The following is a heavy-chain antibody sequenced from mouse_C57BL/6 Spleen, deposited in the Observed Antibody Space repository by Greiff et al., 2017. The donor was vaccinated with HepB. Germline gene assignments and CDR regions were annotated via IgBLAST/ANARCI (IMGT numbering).Heavy chain of an antibody. Sequence: QVQLKQPGAELVKPGASVKLSCKASGYTFTSYWMHWVKQRPGQGLEWIGMIHPNSGSTNYNEKFKSKATLTVDKSSSTAYMQLSSLTSEDSAVYYCARGYDYDGVDYWGQGTTLTVSS. D-gene: IGHD2-4*01. CDR3: ARGYDYDGVDY. CDR1: GYTFTSYW. CDR2: IHPNSGST. V-gene: IGHV1-64*01. J-gene: IGHJ2*01.